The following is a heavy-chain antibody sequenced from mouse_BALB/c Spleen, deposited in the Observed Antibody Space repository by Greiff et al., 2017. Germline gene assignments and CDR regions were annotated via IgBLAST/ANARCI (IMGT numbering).Heavy chain of an antibody. V-gene: IGHV1-54*01. J-gene: IGHJ3*01. CDR2: INPGSGGT. CDR1: GYAFTNYL. Sequence: QVQLKESGAELVRPGTSVKVSCKASGYAFTNYLIEWVKQRPGQGLEWIGVINPGSGGTNYNEKFKGKATLTADKSSSTAYMQLSSLTSDDSAVYFCARSTRFRGFAYWGQGTLVTVSA. CDR3: ARSTRFRGFAY.